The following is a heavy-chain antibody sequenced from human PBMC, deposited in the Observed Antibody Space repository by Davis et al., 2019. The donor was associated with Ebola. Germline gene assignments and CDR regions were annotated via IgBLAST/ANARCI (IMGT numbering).Heavy chain of an antibody. CDR2: IYYSGST. CDR1: GGSISSYY. Sequence: SETLSLTCTVSGGSISSYYWSWIRQPPGKGLEWIGYIYYSGSTNYNPSLKSRVTISVDTSKNQFSLKLSSVTAADTAVYYCAILLLPMFNWVKGFFDYWGQGTLVTVPS. D-gene: IGHD3-16*01. V-gene: IGHV4-59*01. CDR3: AILLLPMFNWVKGFFDY. J-gene: IGHJ4*02.